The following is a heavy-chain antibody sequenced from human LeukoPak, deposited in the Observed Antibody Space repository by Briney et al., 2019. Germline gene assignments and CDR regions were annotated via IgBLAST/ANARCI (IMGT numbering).Heavy chain of an antibody. CDR1: GGSISSYY. CDR2: IYYSGST. J-gene: IGHJ4*02. D-gene: IGHD3-3*01. CDR3: AMERWLLSFDY. V-gene: IGHV4-59*12. Sequence: PSETLSLTCTVSGGSISSYYWSWIRQPPGKGLEWIGYIYYSGSTDYNPSLKSRVTISVDTSKNQFSLKLSSVTAADTAVYYCAMERWLLSFDYWGQGTLVTVSS.